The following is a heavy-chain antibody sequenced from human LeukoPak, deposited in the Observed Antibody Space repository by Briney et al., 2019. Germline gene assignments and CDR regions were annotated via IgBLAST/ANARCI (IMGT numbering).Heavy chain of an antibody. Sequence: SETLSLTCTVSGGSISSYYWSWIRQPPGKGLEWIGYMSYSGSTNYNPSLKSRVTMSVDTSKNQFSLKLSSVTAADTAVYYCARDLSYYDILTGYFRPGAFDIWGQGTMVTVSS. D-gene: IGHD3-9*01. CDR2: MSYSGST. CDR3: ARDLSYYDILTGYFRPGAFDI. V-gene: IGHV4-59*12. CDR1: GGSISSYY. J-gene: IGHJ3*02.